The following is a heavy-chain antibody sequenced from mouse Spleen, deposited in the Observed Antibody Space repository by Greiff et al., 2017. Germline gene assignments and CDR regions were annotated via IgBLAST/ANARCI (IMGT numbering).Heavy chain of an antibody. Sequence: QVQLKQPGAELVRPGSSVKLSCKASGYTFTSYWMHWVKQRPIQGLEWIGNIDPSDSETHYNQKFKDKATLTVDKSSSTAYMQLSSLTSEDSAVYFCARGRYRYDFDYWGQGTTLTVSS. CDR3: ARGRYRYDFDY. CDR1: GYTFTSYW. CDR2: IDPSDSET. V-gene: IGHV1-52*01. J-gene: IGHJ2*01. D-gene: IGHD2-14*01.